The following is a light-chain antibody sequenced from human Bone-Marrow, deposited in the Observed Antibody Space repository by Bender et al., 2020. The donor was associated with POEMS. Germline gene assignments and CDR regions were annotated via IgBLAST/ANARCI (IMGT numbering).Light chain of an antibody. CDR3: QAWVNSVYVI. J-gene: IGLJ2*01. CDR1: GSNIGGYP. Sequence: QSVLTQPPSVSGTPGQRVTISCSGSGSNIGGYPVNWYQQLPGTAPRLLIYTNNERPSGVPERFSGSNSGSTATLTISGTQTLDEADYFCQAWVNSVYVIFGGGTKLTVL. V-gene: IGLV1-44*01. CDR2: TNN.